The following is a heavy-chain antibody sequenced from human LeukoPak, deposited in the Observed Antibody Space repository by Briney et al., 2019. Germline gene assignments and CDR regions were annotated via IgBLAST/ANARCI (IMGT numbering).Heavy chain of an antibody. CDR1: GFTFSNAW. CDR3: TTRRGVSDYYGMDV. J-gene: IGHJ6*02. V-gene: IGHV3-15*01. D-gene: IGHD3-10*01. CDR2: SKSKTDGGTT. Sequence: GGSLRLSCAASGFTFSNAWMSWVRQGPGKGLEWVGRSKSKTDGGTTDYAAPVKGRFTISRDDSKNTLYLQMNSLKTEDTAVYYCTTRRGVSDYYGMDVWGQGTTVTVSS.